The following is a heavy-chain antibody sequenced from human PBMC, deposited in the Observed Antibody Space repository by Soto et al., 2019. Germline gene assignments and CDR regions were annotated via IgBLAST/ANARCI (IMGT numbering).Heavy chain of an antibody. D-gene: IGHD2-2*01. V-gene: IGHV1-69*01. CDR2: IIPISETT. CDR1: GGTFSSYA. Sequence: QVQLVQSGAEVKKPGSSVKVSCKASGGTFSSYAISWVRQAPGQGLEWMGGIIPISETTNYAQKFQGRVTITADESTSTAYMALSSLRSEDTAVYYCARSQGSSSSLEIYYYYYYGMDVWGQGTTVTVSS. J-gene: IGHJ6*02. CDR3: ARSQGSSSSLEIYYYYYYGMDV.